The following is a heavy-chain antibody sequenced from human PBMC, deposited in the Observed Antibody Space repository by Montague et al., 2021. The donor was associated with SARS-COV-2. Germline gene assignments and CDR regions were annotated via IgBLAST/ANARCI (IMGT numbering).Heavy chain of an antibody. CDR3: ASHCGGGRCYFGMDV. CDR2: ISHGGGT. Sequence: SETLSLTCDVSGGPFSSYWSWIRQPPGRGLEWVGQISHGGGTSYNPSLKSRVTISVDTSKNQVSLKLSSVTAADTAVYYCASHCGGGRCYFGMDVWGQGTTVTVSS. D-gene: IGHD2-15*01. J-gene: IGHJ6*02. CDR1: GGPFSSY. V-gene: IGHV4-34*01.